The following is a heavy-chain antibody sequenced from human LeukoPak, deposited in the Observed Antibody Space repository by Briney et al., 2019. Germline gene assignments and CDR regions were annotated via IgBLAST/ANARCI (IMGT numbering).Heavy chain of an antibody. CDR2: IYHSGST. D-gene: IGHD2-21*02. J-gene: IGHJ2*01. Sequence: PSETLSLTCAVSGGSISSSNWWSWVRQPPGKGLEWIGEIYHSGSTNYNPSLKSRVTISVDKSKNQFSLKLSSVTAADTAVYYCARGPTAADWYFDLWGRGTLVTVSS. CDR3: ARGPTAADWYFDL. V-gene: IGHV4-4*02. CDR1: GGSISSSNW.